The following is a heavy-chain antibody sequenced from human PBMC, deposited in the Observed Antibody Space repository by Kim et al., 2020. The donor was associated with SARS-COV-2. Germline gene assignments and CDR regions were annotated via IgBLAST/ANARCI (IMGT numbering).Heavy chain of an antibody. CDR1: GYTFTSYG. CDR3: ARDLGVPAAISEGPKPAPGRFDP. J-gene: IGHJ5*02. V-gene: IGHV1-18*01. Sequence: ASVKVSCKASGYTFTSYGISWVRQAPGQGLEWMGWISAYNGNTNYAQKLQGRVTMTTDTSTSTAYMELRSLRSDDTAVYYCARDLGVPAAISEGPKPAPGRFDPWGQGTLVTVSS. CDR2: ISAYNGNT. D-gene: IGHD2-2*01.